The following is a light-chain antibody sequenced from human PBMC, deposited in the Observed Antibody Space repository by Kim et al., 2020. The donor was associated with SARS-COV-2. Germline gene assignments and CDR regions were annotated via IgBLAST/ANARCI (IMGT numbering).Light chain of an antibody. Sequence: SVAPGQTASITCSGDKLGQKFTAWDQQKPGQSPVVVMYQDDKRPSGIPERFSGSNSGNTATLTISGTQAMDEADYYCQAWDSDTAVFGGGTQLTVL. CDR2: QDD. CDR1: KLGQKF. V-gene: IGLV3-1*01. J-gene: IGLJ3*02. CDR3: QAWDSDTAV.